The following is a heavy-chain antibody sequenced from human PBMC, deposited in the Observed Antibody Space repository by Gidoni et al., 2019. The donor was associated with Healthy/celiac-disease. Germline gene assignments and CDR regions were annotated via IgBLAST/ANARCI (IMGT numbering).Heavy chain of an antibody. D-gene: IGHD3-22*01. CDR3: AKVYYDDSSGYVDD. Sequence: EVQLLESGGGLVQPGGSLRLSCAASGFTFSSDAMSWVRQAPGKGLEWVSAISGSGGSTYYADSVKGRFTISRDNSKNTLYLQMNSRRAEDTAVYYCAKVYYDDSSGYVDDWGQGTLVTVSS. CDR1: GFTFSSDA. V-gene: IGHV3-23*01. CDR2: ISGSGGST. J-gene: IGHJ4*02.